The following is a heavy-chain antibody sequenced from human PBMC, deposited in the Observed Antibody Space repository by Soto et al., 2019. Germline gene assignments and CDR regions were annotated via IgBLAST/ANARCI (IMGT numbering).Heavy chain of an antibody. CDR1: GFTFRGNG. V-gene: IGHV3-48*02. D-gene: IGHD1-26*01. J-gene: IGHJ4*02. CDR2: ISYGGGHYT. Sequence: EVQLVESGGGLVQPGWSLRLSCAASGFTFRGNGMNWVRQAPGQGLEWVSCISYGGGHYTDSAASVKGRFTISRDDPKNSLYLQMNSLRDDDTALYYCARDVGIYDSEARQHIPNLDSWGRGTLVTVSS. CDR3: ARDVGIYDSEARQHIPNLDS.